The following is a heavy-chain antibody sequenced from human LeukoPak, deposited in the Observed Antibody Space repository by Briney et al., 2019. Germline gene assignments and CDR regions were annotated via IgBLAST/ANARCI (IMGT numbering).Heavy chain of an antibody. CDR2: ISYDGSNK. Sequence: GGSLRLSCAASGFTFSSYAMHWVRQAPGKGLEWVAVISYDGSNKYYADSVKGRFTISRDNSKNTLYLQMNSLRAEDTAVYYCARDVSGWPDYWGQGTLVTVSS. D-gene: IGHD6-19*01. CDR1: GFTFSSYA. CDR3: ARDVSGWPDY. V-gene: IGHV3-30-3*01. J-gene: IGHJ4*02.